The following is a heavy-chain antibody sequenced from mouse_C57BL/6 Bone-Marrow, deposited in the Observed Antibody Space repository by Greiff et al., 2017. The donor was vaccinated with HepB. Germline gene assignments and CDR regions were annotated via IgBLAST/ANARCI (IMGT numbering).Heavy chain of an antibody. CDR1: GYTFTSYW. J-gene: IGHJ3*01. D-gene: IGHD2-12*01. Sequence: QVQLQQPGAELVKPGASVKMSCKASGYTFTSYWITWVKQRPGQGLEWIGDIYPGSGSTNYNEKFKSKATLTVDTSSSTAYMQLSSLTSEDSAVYYCARKGAYYRAWFADWGQGTLVTVSA. V-gene: IGHV1-55*01. CDR3: ARKGAYYRAWFAD. CDR2: IYPGSGST.